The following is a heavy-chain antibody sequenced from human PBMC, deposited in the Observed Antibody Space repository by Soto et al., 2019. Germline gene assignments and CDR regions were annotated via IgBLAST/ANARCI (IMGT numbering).Heavy chain of an antibody. J-gene: IGHJ4*02. CDR3: ASHYYDSSGYSPFDY. D-gene: IGHD3-22*01. CDR2: ISAYNGNT. V-gene: IGHV1-18*01. Sequence: ASVKVSCKASGYTFTSYGISWVRQAPGQGLEWMGWISAYNGNTNYAQKLQGRVTMTTDTSTSTAYMELRSLRSDDTAVYYCASHYYDSSGYSPFDYWGQGTLVTVSS. CDR1: GYTFTSYG.